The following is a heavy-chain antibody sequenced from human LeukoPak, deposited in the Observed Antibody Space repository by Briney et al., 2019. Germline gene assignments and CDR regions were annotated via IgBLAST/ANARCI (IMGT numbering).Heavy chain of an antibody. D-gene: IGHD3-10*01. J-gene: IGHJ4*02. Sequence: PSGTLSLTCAVSGGSISSSSWWSWVRQPPGKGLEWIGEIYHSGSTNYNPSLKSRVTILVDKSKNQFSLKLSSVTAADTAVYYCARDRDYYGSGSYYRHYDYWGQGTLVTVSS. CDR2: IYHSGST. CDR3: ARDRDYYGSGSYYRHYDY. CDR1: GGSISSSSW. V-gene: IGHV4-4*02.